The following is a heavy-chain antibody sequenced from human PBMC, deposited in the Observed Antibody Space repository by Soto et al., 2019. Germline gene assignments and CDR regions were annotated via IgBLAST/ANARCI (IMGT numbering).Heavy chain of an antibody. CDR3: AKALRFIVVVPAAN. CDR1: GFTFSSYA. V-gene: IGHV3-23*01. D-gene: IGHD2-2*01. Sequence: GGSLRLSCAASGFTFSSYAMSWVRQAPGKGLEWVSAISGSGGSTYYADSVKGRFTISRDNSKNTLYLQMNSLRAEDTAVYYCAKALRFIVVVPAANWGQGTLVTVSS. J-gene: IGHJ4*02. CDR2: ISGSGGST.